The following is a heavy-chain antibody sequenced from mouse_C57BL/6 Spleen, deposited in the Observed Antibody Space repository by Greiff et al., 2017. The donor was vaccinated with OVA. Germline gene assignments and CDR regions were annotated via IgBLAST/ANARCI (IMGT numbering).Heavy chain of an antibody. D-gene: IGHD2-4*01. CDR2: IWTGGGT. CDR3: ARRGGDYDDGYWYFDV. J-gene: IGHJ1*03. Sequence: VKLVESGPGLVAPSQSLSITCTVSGFSLTSYAISWVRQPPGKGLEWLGVIWTGGGTNYNSALKSRLSISKDNSKSQVFLKMNSLQTDDTARYYCARRGGDYDDGYWYFDVWGTGTTVTVSS. V-gene: IGHV2-9-1*01. CDR1: GFSLTSYA.